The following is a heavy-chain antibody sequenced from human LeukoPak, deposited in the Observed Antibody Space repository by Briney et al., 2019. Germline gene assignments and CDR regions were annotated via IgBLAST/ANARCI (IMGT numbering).Heavy chain of an antibody. D-gene: IGHD6-19*01. CDR3: ARDRLVRIAVAYNWFDP. J-gene: IGHJ5*02. CDR2: IIPMFGTA. V-gene: IGHV1-69*06. CDR1: GYSITNYA. Sequence: SVKVSCKASGYSITNYAILWVRQAPGQGLEWMGGIIPMFGTANYAQKFQGRVTITADKSTSTAHMELSSLRSEDTAVYYCARDRLVRIAVAYNWFDPWGQGTLVTVSS.